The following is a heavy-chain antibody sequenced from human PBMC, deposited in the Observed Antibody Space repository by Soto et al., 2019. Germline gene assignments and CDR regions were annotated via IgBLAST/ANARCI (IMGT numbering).Heavy chain of an antibody. CDR2: INQDGSGK. CDR1: GCAFGNYW. V-gene: IGHV3-7*01. D-gene: IGHD3-22*01. CDR3: ARLVLHDYDNSGFWIY. J-gene: IGHJ4*02. Sequence: EVQLMESGGGLVQPGGSLRLSCAASGCAFGNYWMSWVRRAPGKGLEWVADINQDGSGKYYVDSVKGRFNISRDNADNSLYLLADSLRVEDTAVYYCARLVLHDYDNSGFWIYWGPGAPVTVSS.